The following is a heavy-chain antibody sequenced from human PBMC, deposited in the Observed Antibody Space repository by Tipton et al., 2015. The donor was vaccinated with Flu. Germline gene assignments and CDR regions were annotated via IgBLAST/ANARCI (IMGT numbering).Heavy chain of an antibody. D-gene: IGHD5-18*01. Sequence: TLSLTCTVSGVSISKSYWAWIRQPPGKGLEWIGYIHYTGGTNYSPSLKGRVTISVDTSKNQFSLRLNSVVATDTAVYCCARVPDSSWYFDLWGRGTLVTVSS. J-gene: IGHJ2*01. V-gene: IGHV4-59*01. CDR1: GVSISKSY. CDR3: ARVPDSSWYFDL. CDR2: IHYTGGT.